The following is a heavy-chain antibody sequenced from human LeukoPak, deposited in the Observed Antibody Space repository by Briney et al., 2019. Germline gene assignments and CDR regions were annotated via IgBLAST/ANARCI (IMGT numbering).Heavy chain of an antibody. CDR3: ARQPDYYDSSGYYIGEYYFDY. CDR2: IYYSGST. CDR1: GGSISSSSYY. Sequence: SETLSLTCTVSGGSISSSSYYWSWIRQPPGKGLEWIGYIYYSGSTNHNPSLKSRVTISVDTSKNQFSLKLSSVTAADTAVYYCARQPDYYDSSGYYIGEYYFDYWGQGTLVTVSS. J-gene: IGHJ4*02. D-gene: IGHD3-22*01. V-gene: IGHV4-61*05.